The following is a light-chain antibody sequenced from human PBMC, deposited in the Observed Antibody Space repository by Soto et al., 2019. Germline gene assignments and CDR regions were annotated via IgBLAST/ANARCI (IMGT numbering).Light chain of an antibody. CDR3: SSYAGSNIL. CDR1: SSDVGGYNY. V-gene: IGLV2-8*01. CDR2: EVN. J-gene: IGLJ1*01. Sequence: QSVLTQPPSASGSPGQSVTISCTGTSSDVGGYNYVSWYQQHPGKAPKLMIYEVNKRPSGVPDRFSASKSGNTASLTFSGLQAEDEADYYCSSYAGSNILFGTGTKV.